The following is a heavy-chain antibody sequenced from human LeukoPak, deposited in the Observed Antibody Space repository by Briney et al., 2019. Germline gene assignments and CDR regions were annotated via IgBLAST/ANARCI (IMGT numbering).Heavy chain of an antibody. V-gene: IGHV4-4*08. CDR1: GGSMFSYY. Sequence: PSETLSLTCSVSGGSMFSYYWNWIRQSLGKGLEWIGFVYSNGITTYNPSLRSRGTISIATSRNQFSLRLTSVTAADTATYYFTRRAYYDSSGYNPTAGYFDLWGRGTLVTVSS. D-gene: IGHD3-22*01. CDR3: TRRAYYDSSGYNPTAGYFDL. J-gene: IGHJ2*01. CDR2: VYSNGIT.